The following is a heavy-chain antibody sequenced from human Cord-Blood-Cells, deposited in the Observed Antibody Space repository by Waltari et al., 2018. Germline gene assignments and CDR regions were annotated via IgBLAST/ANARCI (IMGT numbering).Heavy chain of an antibody. CDR1: GFSFSDYY. CDR2: FSSSGSTI. CDR3: ARERGWELLLDY. V-gene: IGHV3-11*01. Sequence: QVQLVESGGGMVKHGGSLRLCCAASGFSFSDYYLSWSRQAPGKGLEWVSYFSSSGSTITYADSVKGRFTISRDNAKNSLYLQMNSLRAEDTAVYYCARERGWELLLDYWGQGTLVTVSS. J-gene: IGHJ4*02. D-gene: IGHD2-15*01.